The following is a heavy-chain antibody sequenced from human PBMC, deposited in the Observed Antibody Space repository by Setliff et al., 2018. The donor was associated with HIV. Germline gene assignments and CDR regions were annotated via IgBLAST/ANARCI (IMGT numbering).Heavy chain of an antibody. CDR2: ISPYNGHT. D-gene: IGHD1-26*01. V-gene: IGHV1-18*01. CDR1: GYTFLTYG. J-gene: IGHJ5*02. Sequence: ASVKVSCKASGYTFLTYGISWVRQAPGHGLEWMGWISPYNGHTNYAQNFQGRVTMTTDTSTSRAYMDLRSLRSDDTAVYYCARARLQGIVTAVGPRDNCLDPWGQGTRVTVSS. CDR3: ARARLQGIVTAVGPRDNCLDP.